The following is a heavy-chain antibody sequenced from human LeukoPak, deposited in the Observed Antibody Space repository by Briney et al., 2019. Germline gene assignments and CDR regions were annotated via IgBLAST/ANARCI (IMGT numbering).Heavy chain of an antibody. J-gene: IGHJ5*02. D-gene: IGHD3-10*01. CDR3: ARDVPVRGVRLFDP. CDR1: GGSISSNDYY. Sequence: SETLSLTCTVSGGSISSNDYYWDWIRQPPGMGLEYIGSIYYSGSTYYNPSLKSRVTISVDTSKNQFSLKLSSVTAADTAVYYCARDVPVRGVRLFDPWGQGTLVTVSS. V-gene: IGHV4-39*07. CDR2: IYYSGST.